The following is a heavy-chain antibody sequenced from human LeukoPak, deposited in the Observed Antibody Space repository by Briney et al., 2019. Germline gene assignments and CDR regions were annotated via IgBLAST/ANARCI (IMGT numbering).Heavy chain of an antibody. V-gene: IGHV1-18*01. Sequence: ASVKVSCKASGYSFTSYVISWVRQAPGQGLEWMGWISAYNGNTNYAQNLQGRLTMTTDTSTSTAYLELRSLGSDDTAVYYCARGDGYCSGGSCMIFDYWGQGTLVTVSS. CDR2: ISAYNGNT. D-gene: IGHD2-15*01. CDR3: ARGDGYCSGGSCMIFDY. CDR1: GYSFTSYV. J-gene: IGHJ4*02.